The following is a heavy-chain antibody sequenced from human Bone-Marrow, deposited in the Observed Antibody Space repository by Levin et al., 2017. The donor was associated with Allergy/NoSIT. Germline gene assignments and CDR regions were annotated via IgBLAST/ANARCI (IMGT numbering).Heavy chain of an antibody. Sequence: GESLKISCAASGFTFSSYAMSWVRQAPGKGLEWVSSITGSGGSTYNADSVKGRFIISRDKSKNTLFLQMNSLRAEDTAIYYCAKTRVTPYYYYYGMDVWGQGTTVTVSS. CDR3: AKTRVTPYYYYYGMDV. V-gene: IGHV3-23*01. CDR2: ITGSGGST. D-gene: IGHD4-11*01. CDR1: GFTFSSYA. J-gene: IGHJ6*02.